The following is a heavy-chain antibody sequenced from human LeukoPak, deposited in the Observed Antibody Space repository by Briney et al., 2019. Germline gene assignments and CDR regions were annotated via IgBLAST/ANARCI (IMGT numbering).Heavy chain of an antibody. CDR2: INSGGST. CDR1: GLTVSSNY. J-gene: IGHJ6*02. V-gene: IGHV3-53*01. D-gene: IGHD3-10*01. Sequence: GGSLRLSCAASGLTVSSNYMSWVRQAPGKGLEWVSVINSGGSTYYADSVKGRFTISRDNSKNTLYLQMNSLRAEDTAVYYCARDKVRSGSYYSPDYFYGMDVWGQGTTVTVSS. CDR3: ARDKVRSGSYYSPDYFYGMDV.